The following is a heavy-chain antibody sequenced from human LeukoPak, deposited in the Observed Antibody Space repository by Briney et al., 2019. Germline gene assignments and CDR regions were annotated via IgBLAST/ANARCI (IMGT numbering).Heavy chain of an antibody. V-gene: IGHV5-51*01. CDR1: GYSFTSYW. D-gene: IGHD2-8*02. CDR3: ARRGQFHPGPHEDDAFDI. CDR2: LYPGDSDT. J-gene: IGHJ3*02. Sequence: GESLKTSCKGSGYSFTSYWIGWVRQMPGKGLEWFGILYPGDSDTRYSPSFQGQVTISADKSISTAYLQWSSLKASDTAMYYCARRGQFHPGPHEDDAFDIWGQGTMVTVSS.